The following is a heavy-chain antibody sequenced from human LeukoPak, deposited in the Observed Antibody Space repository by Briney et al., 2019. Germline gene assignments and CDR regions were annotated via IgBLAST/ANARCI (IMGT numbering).Heavy chain of an antibody. V-gene: IGHV1-69*01. J-gene: IGHJ4*02. CDR2: IIPIFGTA. Sequence: ASVKVSCKASGGTFSSYAISWVRQAPGQGLEWMGGIIPIFGTANYAQKFQGRVTITADESTSTAYMELSSLRSEDTAAYYCASGAHDYGDFYFDYWGQGTLVTVSS. D-gene: IGHD4-17*01. CDR3: ASGAHDYGDFYFDY. CDR1: GGTFSSYA.